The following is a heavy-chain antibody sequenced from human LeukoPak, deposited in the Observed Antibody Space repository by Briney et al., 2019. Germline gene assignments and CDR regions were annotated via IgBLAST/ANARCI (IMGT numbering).Heavy chain of an antibody. J-gene: IGHJ6*03. CDR2: LHTSGTT. CDR3: VRDWDWRSSYYNYCMDV. V-gene: IGHV4-4*07. Sequence: KSSETLSLTCSVSGASMNSFYWAWVRQPAGKGLEWIGRLHTSGTTNYNPSLKSRVTMSADTSKRQFSLTLRSVTAADTAVYYCVRDWDWRSSYYNYCMDVWGEGTTVTVSS. CDR1: GASMNSFY. D-gene: IGHD3-16*01.